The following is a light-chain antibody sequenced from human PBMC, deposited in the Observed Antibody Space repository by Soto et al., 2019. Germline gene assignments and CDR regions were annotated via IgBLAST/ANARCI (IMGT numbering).Light chain of an antibody. J-gene: IGKJ2*01. CDR2: AAS. CDR1: QSISSY. V-gene: IGKV1-39*01. Sequence: DIQITQSTSSLSASVGDRVTITCRASQSISSYLNWYQQKPGKAPKLLIYAASSLQSGVPSRFSGSGSGTDFTLTISSLQPEDFATYYCQQSYSTPDTFGQGTKLEIK. CDR3: QQSYSTPDT.